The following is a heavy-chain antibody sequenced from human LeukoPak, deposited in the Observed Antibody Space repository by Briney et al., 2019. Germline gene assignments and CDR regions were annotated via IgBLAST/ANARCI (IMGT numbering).Heavy chain of an antibody. Sequence: ASVKVSCKASGYTFTSYGISWVRQAPGQGLEWMGCISAYNGNTNYAQKLQGRVTMTTDTSTNTAYMELRSLRADDTAVYYCARDEAAAGRFDYWGQGTLVTVSS. CDR3: ARDEAAAGRFDY. CDR2: ISAYNGNT. J-gene: IGHJ4*02. V-gene: IGHV1-18*01. CDR1: GYTFTSYG. D-gene: IGHD6-13*01.